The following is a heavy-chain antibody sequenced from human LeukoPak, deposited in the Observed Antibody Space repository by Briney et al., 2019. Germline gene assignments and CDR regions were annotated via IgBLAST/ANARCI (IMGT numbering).Heavy chain of an antibody. CDR2: IYHSGST. CDR1: GFTFSNYAV. Sequence: GSLRLSCAASGFTFSNYAVSWVRQPPGKGLEWIGEIYHSGSTNYNPSLKSRVTISVDKSKNQFSLKLSSVTAADTAVYYCARGQRDYSNPLDYWGQGTLVTVSS. D-gene: IGHD4-11*01. J-gene: IGHJ4*02. V-gene: IGHV4-4*02. CDR3: ARGQRDYSNPLDY.